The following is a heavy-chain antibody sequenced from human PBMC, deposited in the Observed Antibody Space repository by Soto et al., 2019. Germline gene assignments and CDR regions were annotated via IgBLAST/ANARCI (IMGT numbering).Heavy chain of an antibody. V-gene: IGHV3-53*01. Sequence: EVQLVESGGGLIQPGGSLRLSCTASGFIVNANYMNWVRQAPGKGLEWVSVTYSGGNTYYADSVKGRCTISRDHSKNTLYLQMNSLRAEDTALYFCARDSRRNGYNGFDYWGQGTLVTVSS. CDR1: GFIVNANY. CDR3: ARDSRRNGYNGFDY. D-gene: IGHD5-12*01. J-gene: IGHJ4*02. CDR2: TYSGGNT.